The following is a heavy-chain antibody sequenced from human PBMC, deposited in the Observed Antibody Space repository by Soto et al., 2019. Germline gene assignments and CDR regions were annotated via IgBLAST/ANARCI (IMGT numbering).Heavy chain of an antibody. D-gene: IGHD4-17*01. CDR3: ATMGTPVTGLYYFDY. V-gene: IGHV4-30-2*05. J-gene: IGHJ4*02. CDR1: GGSISSGGYS. CDR2: IYHSGST. Sequence: SETLSLTCAVSGGSISSGGYSWNWIRQPPGKGLEWIGYIYHSGSTLYNPSLKSRVTISVDKSKNQFSLDLSSVTAADTAVYYCATMGTPVTGLYYFDYWGQGTLVTVS.